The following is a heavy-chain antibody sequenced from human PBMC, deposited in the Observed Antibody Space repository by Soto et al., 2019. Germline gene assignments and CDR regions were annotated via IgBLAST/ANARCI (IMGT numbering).Heavy chain of an antibody. CDR1: GGSFSGYY. J-gene: IGHJ3*02. V-gene: IGHV4-34*01. CDR2: INHSGST. Sequence: QVQLQQWGAGLLKPSETLSLTCAVYGGSFSGYYWSWIRQPPGKGLEWIGEINHSGSTNYNPSLKSRVTISVDTSKNLFSLKLSSVTAADTAVYYCARGGIQLWLRGAFDIWGQGTMVTVSS. CDR3: ARGGIQLWLRGAFDI. D-gene: IGHD5-18*01.